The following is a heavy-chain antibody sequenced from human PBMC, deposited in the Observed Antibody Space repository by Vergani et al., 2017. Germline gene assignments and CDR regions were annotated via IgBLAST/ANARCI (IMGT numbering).Heavy chain of an antibody. Sequence: EVQLVQSGAEVKKPGESLKISCKGSGYKFTNYWIGWVRQMPGKGLEWMGIIYPGDSEVKSNPTFRGQVIFSVDTSVNTAYLQWRSLQASDTATYFCASGGHGSENGGALQLWGQGTNITVSS. D-gene: IGHD3-10*01. V-gene: IGHV5-51*01. CDR3: ASGGHGSENGGALQL. CDR1: GYKFTNYW. CDR2: IYPGDSEV. J-gene: IGHJ3*01.